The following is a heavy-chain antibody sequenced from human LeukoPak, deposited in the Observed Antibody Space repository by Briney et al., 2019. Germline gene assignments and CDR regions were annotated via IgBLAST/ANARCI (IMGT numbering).Heavy chain of an antibody. Sequence: SSETLSLTCAVSGGSISSSNWWSWVRQPPGKGLEWIGEIYHSGSTNYNPSLKSRVTISVDKSKNQFSLKLSSVTAADTAVYYCARVEAAAGSVDYWGQGTLVTVSS. CDR1: GGSISSSNW. CDR3: ARVEAAAGSVDY. CDR2: IYHSGST. J-gene: IGHJ4*02. V-gene: IGHV4-4*02. D-gene: IGHD6-13*01.